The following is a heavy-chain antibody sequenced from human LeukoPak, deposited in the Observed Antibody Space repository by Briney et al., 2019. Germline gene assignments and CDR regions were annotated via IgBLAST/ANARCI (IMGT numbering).Heavy chain of an antibody. CDR3: ARRAQSFDI. CDR2: ISRKSDSI. J-gene: IGHJ3*02. V-gene: IGHV3-9*01. Sequence: GGSLMLSCAAAGFTFDDYAMHWVRQAPGKGLGWVSGISRKSDSIGYADSVKGRFTISRDNAKNSLYLQMNSLRVEDTALYYCARRAQSFDIWGQGTMVTVSS. CDR1: GFTFDDYA.